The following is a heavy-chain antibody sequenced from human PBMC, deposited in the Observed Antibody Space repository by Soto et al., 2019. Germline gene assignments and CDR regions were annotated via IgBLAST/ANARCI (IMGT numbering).Heavy chain of an antibody. CDR2: IIPIFVTA. D-gene: IGHD3-3*02. V-gene: IGHV1-69*13. Sequence: SVKVSCKASGGTFSSYAISWVRQAPGQGLEWMGGIIPIFVTANYAQKFQGRVTITADESTSTAYMELSSLRSEDTAVYYCAREPIFGVVIKNYYYYGMDVWGQGTTVTVSS. CDR3: AREPIFGVVIKNYYYYGMDV. J-gene: IGHJ6*02. CDR1: GGTFSSYA.